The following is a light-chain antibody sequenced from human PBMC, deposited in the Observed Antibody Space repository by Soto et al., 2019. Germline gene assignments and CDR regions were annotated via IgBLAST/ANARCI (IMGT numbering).Light chain of an antibody. CDR1: GSDVGGYKY. CDR2: DVD. V-gene: IGLV2-11*01. CDR3: CSYEGNYIYG. J-gene: IGLJ1*01. Sequence: QSALTQPRSVSGSPGQSVTISCNGIGSDVGGYKYVSWYQQHPGEVPKLMIYDVDKRPSGVPHRFSGSKSGNTAFLTISGLQGEDEADYYCCSYEGNYIYGFXAGTKLTVL.